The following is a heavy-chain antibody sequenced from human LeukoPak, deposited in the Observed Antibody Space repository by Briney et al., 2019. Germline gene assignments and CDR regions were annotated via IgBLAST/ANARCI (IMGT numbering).Heavy chain of an antibody. CDR2: IYRGGAT. V-gene: IGHV3-53*01. Sequence: GGSLRLSCAASGFTVSSNYMTWVRQAPGKGLEWVSVIYRGGATYYADSVKGRFTISRDNSKNTLYLQMNSLRVEDTAVYCCATGWNDAFDVWGQGTMLTVSS. J-gene: IGHJ3*01. D-gene: IGHD1-1*01. CDR1: GFTVSSNY. CDR3: ATGWNDAFDV.